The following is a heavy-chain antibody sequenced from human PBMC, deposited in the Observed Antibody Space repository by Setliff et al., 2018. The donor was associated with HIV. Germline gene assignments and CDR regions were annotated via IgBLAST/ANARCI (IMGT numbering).Heavy chain of an antibody. V-gene: IGHV1-18*01. CDR1: GFIFTKYG. J-gene: IGHJ5*02. D-gene: IGHD6-13*01. CDR3: ARTVATIAAAVTSWWLDP. Sequence: ASVKVSCKASGFIFTKYGITWVRQAPGQGLEWMGWINTYNRQTKYADNLRDRVTMTTDTPSSTAYMELRSLRSDDTAVYYCARTVATIAAAVTSWWLDPWGQGTLVTVSS. CDR2: INTYNRQT.